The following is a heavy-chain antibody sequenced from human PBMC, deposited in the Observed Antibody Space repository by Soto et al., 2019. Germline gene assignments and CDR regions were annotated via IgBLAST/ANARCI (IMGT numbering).Heavy chain of an antibody. J-gene: IGHJ3*02. CDR3: TREGGDYYDSSGANYDAFDI. D-gene: IGHD3-22*01. CDR2: IRSKAYGGTT. CDR1: GFTFGDYA. Sequence: HPGGSLRLSCTASGFTFGDYAMSWFRQAPGKGLEWVGFIRSKAYGGTTEYAASVKGRFTISRDDYKSIAYLQMNSLKTEDTAVYYCTREGGDYYDSSGANYDAFDIWGQGTMVTVSS. V-gene: IGHV3-49*03.